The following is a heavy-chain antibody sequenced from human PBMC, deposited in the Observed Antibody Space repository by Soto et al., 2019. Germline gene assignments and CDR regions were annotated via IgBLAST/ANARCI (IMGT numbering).Heavy chain of an antibody. D-gene: IGHD4-17*01. CDR2: INPNSGGT. CDR3: ASDFYGDYTRRYNWFDP. V-gene: IGHV1-2*02. J-gene: IGHJ5*02. CDR1: GYTFTGYY. Sequence: ASVKVSCKASGYTFTGYYMHWVRQAPGQGLEWMGWINPNSGGTNYAQKFQGRVTMTRDTSISTAYMELSRLRSDDTAVYYCASDFYGDYTRRYNWFDPWGQGTLVTVSS.